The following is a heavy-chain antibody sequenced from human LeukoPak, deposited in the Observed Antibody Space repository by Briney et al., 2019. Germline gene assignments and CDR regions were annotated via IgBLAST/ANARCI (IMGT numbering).Heavy chain of an antibody. CDR3: ARDTWNSHYYFDH. J-gene: IGHJ4*02. V-gene: IGHV3-11*01. Sequence: GGSLRLSCAVSGFNFNDYYMAWIRQAPGKGLEWVSYISRRSRTIYYADSVKGRFTISRDNAKSSLYLQMNSLRVEDTAVYYCARDTWNSHYYFDHWDQGILVTVSS. CDR1: GFNFNDYY. CDR2: ISRRSRTI. D-gene: IGHD2/OR15-2a*01.